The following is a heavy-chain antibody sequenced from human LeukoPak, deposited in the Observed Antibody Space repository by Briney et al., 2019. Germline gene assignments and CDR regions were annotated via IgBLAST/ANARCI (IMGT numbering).Heavy chain of an antibody. CDR2: INHSGST. CDR1: GGSFSGYY. D-gene: IGHD3-16*02. J-gene: IGHJ4*02. V-gene: IGHV4-34*01. CDR3: ARGRGDYVWGSYRLRLDY. Sequence: SETLSLTCAVYGGSFSGYYWSWIRQPPGNGLEWIGEINHSGSTNYNPSLKSRVTISVDTSKNQFSLKLSSVTAADTAVYYCARGRGDYVWGSYRLRLDYWGQGTLVTVSS.